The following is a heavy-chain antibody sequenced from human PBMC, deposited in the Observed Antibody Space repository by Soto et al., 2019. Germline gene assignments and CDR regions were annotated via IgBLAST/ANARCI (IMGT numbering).Heavy chain of an antibody. Sequence: SETLSLTCTVSGGSVSSGSYYWSWIRQPPGKGLEWIGYIYYSGSTNYNPSLKSRVTISVDTSKNQFSLKLSSVTAADTAVYYCARVVRDGYNWYYFDYWGQGTLVTVPS. J-gene: IGHJ4*02. D-gene: IGHD5-12*01. CDR1: GGSVSSGSYY. V-gene: IGHV4-61*01. CDR3: ARVVRDGYNWYYFDY. CDR2: IYYSGST.